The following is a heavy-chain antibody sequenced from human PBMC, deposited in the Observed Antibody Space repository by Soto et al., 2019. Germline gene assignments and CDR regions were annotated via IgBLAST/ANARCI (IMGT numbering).Heavy chain of an antibody. V-gene: IGHV4-59*08. D-gene: IGHD6-19*01. CDR2: ISYSGST. Sequence: QGQLQNRAPGRWKARGPRSPTSILPVAPIGTFTGIGFRQPPGKGLEWIGYISYSGSTNYSPSLKSRVTMSVDTSKNQFSLKLSSVTAADTALYFCARRGSGWSGGSFDLWGQGTMVTVSS. J-gene: IGHJ3*01. CDR3: ARRGSGWSGGSFDL. CDR1: VAPIGTFT.